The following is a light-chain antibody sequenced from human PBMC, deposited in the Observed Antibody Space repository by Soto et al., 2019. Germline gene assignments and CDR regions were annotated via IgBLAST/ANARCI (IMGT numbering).Light chain of an antibody. CDR1: SSDIGGYKY. V-gene: IGLV2-14*01. J-gene: IGLJ1*01. CDR3: SSYTGGSTYV. CDR2: DVS. Sequence: QSALTQPASVSGSPGQSITISCTGTSSDIGGYKYVSWYQQHPGKAPKLMIYDVSNRPSGVSNRFSGSKSGNTATLTISGLQGEDEAEYYFSSYTGGSTYVFGTGTKSPS.